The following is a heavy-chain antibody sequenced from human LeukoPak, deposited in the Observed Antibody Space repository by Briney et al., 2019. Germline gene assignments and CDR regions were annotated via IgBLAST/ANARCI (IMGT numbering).Heavy chain of an antibody. J-gene: IGHJ4*02. V-gene: IGHV4-59*08. CDR3: ARIKNYDILTGYSPFDS. CDR2: IYYIGST. Sequence: SETLSLTCNVSGDSIRNYYWSWIRQPPGKGLEWIGYIYYIGSTNYNPSLKSRVTISADTSKNQFSLKLTSVTAADTAVYYCARIKNYDILTGYSPFDSWGQGTLVTVSS. D-gene: IGHD3-9*01. CDR1: GDSIRNYY.